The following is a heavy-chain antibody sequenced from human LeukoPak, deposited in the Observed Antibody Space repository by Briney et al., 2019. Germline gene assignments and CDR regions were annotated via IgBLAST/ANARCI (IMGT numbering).Heavy chain of an antibody. CDR1: GFTFSSYS. Sequence: GGSLRLSCAASGFTFSSYSMNWVRQAPGKGLEWVSSISSSSSYIYYADSVKGRFTISRDNAKNSLYLLMNSLRAEDTAVYYCARGDYGDYVFNYWGQGTLVTVSS. J-gene: IGHJ4*02. V-gene: IGHV3-21*01. D-gene: IGHD4-17*01. CDR2: ISSSSSYI. CDR3: ARGDYGDYVFNY.